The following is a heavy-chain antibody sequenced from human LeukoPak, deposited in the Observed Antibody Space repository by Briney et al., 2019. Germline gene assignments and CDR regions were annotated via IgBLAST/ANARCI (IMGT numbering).Heavy chain of an antibody. CDR2: INPNSGDT. D-gene: IGHD3-22*01. V-gene: IGHV1-2*02. CDR3: ARGQEVGSASFTIIVVLNWFDP. CDR1: GYTFTGYY. J-gene: IGHJ5*02. Sequence: ASVKVSCKASGYTFTGYYIHWVRQAPGQGLEWMGWINPNSGDTNYAQKFQGRVTMTWDTSISTAYMGLSRLRSDDTAAYYCARGQEVGSASFTIIVVLNWFDPWGQGTLVTVSS.